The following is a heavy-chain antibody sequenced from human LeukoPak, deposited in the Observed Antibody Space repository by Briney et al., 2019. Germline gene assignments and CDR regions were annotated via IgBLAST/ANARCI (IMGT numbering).Heavy chain of an antibody. CDR2: IRYDGSNK. CDR3: AKVGLSGSRNSWFDP. J-gene: IGHJ5*02. Sequence: GGSLRLSCAASGFTFSDYYMSWIRQAPGKGLEWVAFIRYDGSNKYYADSVKGRFTISRDNSKNTLYLQMNSLRAEDTAVYYCAKVGLSGSRNSWFDPWGQGTLVTVSS. V-gene: IGHV3-30*02. D-gene: IGHD1-26*01. CDR1: GFTFSDYY.